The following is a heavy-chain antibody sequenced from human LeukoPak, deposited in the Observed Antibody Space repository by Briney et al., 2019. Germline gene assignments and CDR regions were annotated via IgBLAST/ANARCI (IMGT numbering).Heavy chain of an antibody. CDR3: ARCRYFDWLLSSPFDY. CDR2: INPSGGST. Sequence: ASVKVSCKASGYTFTSYYMHWVRQAPGQGLEWMGIINPSGGSTSYAQKFQGRVTMTRDTSTSTVYMELSSLRSGDTAVYYCARCRYFDWLLSSPFDYWGQGTLVTVSS. D-gene: IGHD3-9*01. J-gene: IGHJ4*02. V-gene: IGHV1-46*01. CDR1: GYTFTSYY.